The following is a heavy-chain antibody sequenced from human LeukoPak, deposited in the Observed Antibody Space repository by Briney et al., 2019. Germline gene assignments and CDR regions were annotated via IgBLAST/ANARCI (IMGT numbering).Heavy chain of an antibody. CDR2: ISSSSSYI. D-gene: IGHD1-26*01. V-gene: IGHV3-21*01. J-gene: IGHJ4*02. CDR3: ARGHTLSAFDY. CDR1: GFTFSDSG. Sequence: GGSLRLSCAASGFTFSDSGMNWVRQTPGKGLEWVSFISSSSSYIYFADSMRGRFTISRDNAKHLVYLQMNSLRAEDTGVYYCARGHTLSAFDYWGQGTLVTVSS.